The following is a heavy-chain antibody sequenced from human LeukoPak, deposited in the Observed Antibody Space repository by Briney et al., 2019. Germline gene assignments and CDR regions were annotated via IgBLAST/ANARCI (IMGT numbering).Heavy chain of an antibody. J-gene: IGHJ4*02. V-gene: IGHV3-30-3*01. CDR1: GFTFSSYA. CDR2: ISYDGSNK. CDR3: SRASSTYYDSSGPTYPYFDC. D-gene: IGHD3-22*01. Sequence: GGSLRLSCAASGFTFSSYAMHWVRQAPGKGLEWVAVISYDGSNKYYADSVKGRFTISRDNSKNTLYLQMNSLRAEDTAVYYCSRASSTYYDSSGPTYPYFDCWGQGTLVTVSS.